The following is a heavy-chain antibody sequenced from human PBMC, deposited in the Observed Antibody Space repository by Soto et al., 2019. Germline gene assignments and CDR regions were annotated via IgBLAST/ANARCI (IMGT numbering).Heavy chain of an antibody. CDR3: ARSGRDGYNP. V-gene: IGHV3-7*04. D-gene: IGHD5-12*01. CDR2: IKHDGSEE. Sequence: AXLRLSCESSGFXSSNFLLTWVRQAPGNGLEFVANIKHDGSEENYLDSVKGRFTISRDKTKNLVYLKMKRLRAEDTAVYYCARSGRDGYNPGGQGNLGTVSA. J-gene: IGHJ4*02. CDR1: GFXSSNFL.